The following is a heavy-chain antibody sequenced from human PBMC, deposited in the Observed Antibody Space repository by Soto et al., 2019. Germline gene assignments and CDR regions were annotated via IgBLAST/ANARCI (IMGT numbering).Heavy chain of an antibody. D-gene: IGHD4-17*01. J-gene: IGHJ6*02. CDR2: ISSSSSYI. Sequence: GGSLRLSCAASGFTFSSYNMNWVRQAPGKGLEWVASISSSSSYIYYADSVKGRFTISRDNAKSSLYLEMNSLRAEDTAVYYCARDLVDSGEDYFYYYGMDVWGQGTTVTVSS. V-gene: IGHV3-21*01. CDR1: GFTFSSYN. CDR3: ARDLVDSGEDYFYYYGMDV.